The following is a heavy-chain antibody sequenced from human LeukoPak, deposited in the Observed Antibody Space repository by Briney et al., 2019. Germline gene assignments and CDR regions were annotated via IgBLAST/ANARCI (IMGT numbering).Heavy chain of an antibody. V-gene: IGHV1-24*01. CDR1: GYTLTELS. J-gene: IGHJ4*02. CDR3: ATDPQAAAGTPFDY. CDR2: FDPEDGET. Sequence: ASVKVSCKVSGYTLTELSMHWVRQAPGKGLEWMGGFDPEDGETIYAQKFQGRVTMTEDTSTDTAYMELSSLRSEDTAVYYCATDPQAAAGTPFDYWGQGTLVTVSS. D-gene: IGHD6-13*01.